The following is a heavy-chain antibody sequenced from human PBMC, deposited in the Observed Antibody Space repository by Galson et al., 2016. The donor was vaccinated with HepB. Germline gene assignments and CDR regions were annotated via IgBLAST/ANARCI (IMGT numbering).Heavy chain of an antibody. V-gene: IGHV4-31*03. J-gene: IGHJ2*01. CDR1: GGSVSSGNRY. CDR3: ARGGLTSIGEPDWYFDL. CDR2: IYHTGST. D-gene: IGHD3-22*01. Sequence: TLSLTCTVSGGSVSSGNRYWSWIRQHPGKGLEWIGYIYHTGSTYYSPSLKSRVTIAADTSKTQFSRKLSSVTAADTAVYYCARGGLTSIGEPDWYFDLWGRGTLVTVSS.